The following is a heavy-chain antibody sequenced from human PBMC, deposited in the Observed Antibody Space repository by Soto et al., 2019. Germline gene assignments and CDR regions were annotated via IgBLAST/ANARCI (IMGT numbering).Heavy chain of an antibody. Sequence: PGGPLRLSCAASGFTFSSYSMNWVRQAPGKGLEWVSSISSSSSYIYYADSVKGRFTISRDNAKNSLYLQMSSLRAEDTAVYYCARQGQDYYDSSGYFRYFQHWGQGTLVTVSS. CDR2: ISSSSSYI. V-gene: IGHV3-21*01. CDR3: ARQGQDYYDSSGYFRYFQH. CDR1: GFTFSSYS. J-gene: IGHJ1*01. D-gene: IGHD3-22*01.